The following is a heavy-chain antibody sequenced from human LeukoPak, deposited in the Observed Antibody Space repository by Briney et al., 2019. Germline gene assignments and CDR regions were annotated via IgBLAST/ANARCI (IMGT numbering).Heavy chain of an antibody. J-gene: IGHJ3*02. Sequence: GGSLRLSCAASGFTFSSYEMNWVRQAPGKGLEWVSYISSSGSTIYYADSVKGRFTISRDNAKNSLYLQMNSLRAEDTAVYYCARDVSGIVGGTRDAFDIWDQGTMVTVSS. V-gene: IGHV3-48*03. D-gene: IGHD1-26*01. CDR1: GFTFSSYE. CDR2: ISSSGSTI. CDR3: ARDVSGIVGGTRDAFDI.